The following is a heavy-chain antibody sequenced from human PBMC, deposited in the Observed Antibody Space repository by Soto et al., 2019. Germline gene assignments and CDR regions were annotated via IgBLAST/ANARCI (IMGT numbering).Heavy chain of an antibody. Sequence: VGSLRLSCAASGFTVSSNYMSWVRQAPGKGLEWVSVIYSGGSTYYADSVKGRFTISRHNSKNTLYLQMNSLRAEDTAVYYCARDRGLSGYDFDAFDIWGQGTMVTVSS. CDR2: IYSGGST. CDR3: ARDRGLSGYDFDAFDI. CDR1: GFTVSSNY. D-gene: IGHD5-12*01. V-gene: IGHV3-53*04. J-gene: IGHJ3*02.